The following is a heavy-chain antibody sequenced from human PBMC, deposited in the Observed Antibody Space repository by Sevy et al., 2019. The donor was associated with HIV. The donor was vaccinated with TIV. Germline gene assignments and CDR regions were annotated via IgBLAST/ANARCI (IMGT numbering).Heavy chain of an antibody. V-gene: IGHV3-7*01. J-gene: IGHJ6*02. Sequence: GGSLRLSCAASGFTFSSYWMSWVRQAPGKGLEWVANIKQDGSEKYYVDSVKGRFTISRDNAKNSLYLQMNSLRAEDTAGYYCARDPYCSSTSCREEIFYYYYGMDVWGQGTTVTVSS. D-gene: IGHD2-2*01. CDR3: ARDPYCSSTSCREEIFYYYYGMDV. CDR1: GFTFSSYW. CDR2: IKQDGSEK.